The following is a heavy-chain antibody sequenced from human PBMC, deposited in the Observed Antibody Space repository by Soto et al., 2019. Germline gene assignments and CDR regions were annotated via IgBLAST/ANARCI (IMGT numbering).Heavy chain of an antibody. D-gene: IGHD2-21*02. V-gene: IGHV4-34*01. J-gene: IGHJ6*02. CDR3: AFSGGDYDYYYYGMDV. CDR1: GGSFSGYY. CDR2: INYSGST. Sequence: SETLSLTCAVYGGSFSGYYWSWIRQPPGKGLEWIGEINYSGSTNYNPSLKSRVTISVDTSKNQFSLKLSSVTAADTAVYYCAFSGGDYDYYYYGMDVWGQGTTVTVSS.